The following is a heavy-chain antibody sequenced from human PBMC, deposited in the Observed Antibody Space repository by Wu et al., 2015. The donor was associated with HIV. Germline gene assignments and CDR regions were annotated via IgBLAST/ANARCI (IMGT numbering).Heavy chain of an antibody. CDR2: INPNSGGT. J-gene: IGHJ6*02. CDR3: ARAGEGYCSGGSCYSGGDYYYYGMDV. D-gene: IGHD2-15*01. V-gene: IGHV1-2*02. Sequence: QVQLVQSGAEVKKPGASVKVSCKASGYTFTGYYMHWVRQAPGQGLEWMGWINPNSGGTNYAQKFQGRVTMTRDTSISTAYMELSRLRSDDTAVYYCARAGEGYCSGGSCYSGGDYYYYGMDVWGQGTTVTVSS. CDR1: GYTFTGYY.